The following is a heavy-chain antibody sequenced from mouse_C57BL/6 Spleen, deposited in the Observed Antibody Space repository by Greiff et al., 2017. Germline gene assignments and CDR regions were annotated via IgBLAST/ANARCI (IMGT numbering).Heavy chain of an antibody. V-gene: IGHV1-62-2*01. D-gene: IGHD2-2*01. Sequence: QVTLKESGAELVKPGASVKLSCKASGYTFTEYTIHWVKQRSGQGLEWIGWFYPGSGSIKYNEKFKDKATLTADKSSSTVYMELSRLTSEDSAVYFCARHGGLYYGYDYAMDYWGQGTSVTVSS. CDR1: GYTFTEYT. CDR3: ARHGGLYYGYDYAMDY. CDR2: FYPGSGSI. J-gene: IGHJ4*01.